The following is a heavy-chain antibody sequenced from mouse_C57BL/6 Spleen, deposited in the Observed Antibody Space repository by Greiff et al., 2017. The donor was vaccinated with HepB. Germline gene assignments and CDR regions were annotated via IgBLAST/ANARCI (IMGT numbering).Heavy chain of an antibody. CDR1: GFTFTDYY. J-gene: IGHJ2*01. V-gene: IGHV7-3*01. D-gene: IGHD2-4*01. CDR2: IRNKANGYTT. Sequence: EVQGVESGGGLVQPGGSLSLSCAASGFTFTDYYMSWVRQPPGKALEWLGFIRNKANGYTTEYSASVQGRFTISRDNSQSILYLQMNALRAEDSATYYCARYSDYDGFDYWGQGTTLTVSS. CDR3: ARYSDYDGFDY.